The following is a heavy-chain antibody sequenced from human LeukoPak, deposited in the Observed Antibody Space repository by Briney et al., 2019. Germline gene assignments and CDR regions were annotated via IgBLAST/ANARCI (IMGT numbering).Heavy chain of an antibody. J-gene: IGHJ6*03. V-gene: IGHV4-39*07. CDR1: GGSISSSSYY. CDR2: IYYSGST. CDR3: ARDLERTRDLYYYYYMDV. Sequence: SESPSLTCTVSGGSISSSSYYWGWIRQPPGKGLEWIGSIYYSGSTYYNPSLKSRVTISVDTSKTQFSLKLSSVTAADTAVYYCARDLERTRDLYYYYYMDVWGKGTTVTVSS. D-gene: IGHD1-14*01.